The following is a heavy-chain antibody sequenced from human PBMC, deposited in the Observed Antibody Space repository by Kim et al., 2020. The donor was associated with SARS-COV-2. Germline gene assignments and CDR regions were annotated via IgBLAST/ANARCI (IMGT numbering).Heavy chain of an antibody. J-gene: IGHJ4*02. CDR2: ISSSSSYI. Sequence: GGSLRLSCAASGFTFSSYSMNWVRQAPGKGLEWVSSISSSSSYIYYADSVKGRFTISRDNAKNSLYLQMNSLRAEDTAVYYCARDEYDTANGWADYWGQGTLVTVSS. V-gene: IGHV3-21*01. D-gene: IGHD5-18*01. CDR1: GFTFSSYS. CDR3: ARDEYDTANGWADY.